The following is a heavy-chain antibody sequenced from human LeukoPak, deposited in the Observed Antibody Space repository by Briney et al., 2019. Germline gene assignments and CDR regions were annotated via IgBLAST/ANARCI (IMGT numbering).Heavy chain of an antibody. CDR2: IYYSGST. J-gene: IGHJ5*02. V-gene: IGHV4-31*03. D-gene: IGHD2-2*01. Sequence: SETLSLTCTVSGGSISSGGYYWSWIRQHPGKGLEWIGYIYYSGSTYYNPSLKSRVTISVDTSKNQFSLKLSSVTAADTAVYYCARRNGYCSSTSCYLNWFDPWGQGTLVTVSS. CDR3: ARRNGYCSSTSCYLNWFDP. CDR1: GGSISSGGYY.